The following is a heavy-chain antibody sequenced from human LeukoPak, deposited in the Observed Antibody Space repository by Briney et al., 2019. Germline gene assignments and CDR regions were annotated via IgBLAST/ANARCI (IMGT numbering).Heavy chain of an antibody. Sequence: VGSLRLSCAASGFTFDDYGMSWVRQAPGKGLEWVSGINWNGGSTGYADSVKGRFTISRDNAKNSLYLQMNSLRAEDTALYYCARTYYYDSRGPILDYWGQGTLVTVSS. J-gene: IGHJ4*02. CDR2: INWNGGST. CDR1: GFTFDDYG. D-gene: IGHD3-22*01. V-gene: IGHV3-20*04. CDR3: ARTYYYDSRGPILDY.